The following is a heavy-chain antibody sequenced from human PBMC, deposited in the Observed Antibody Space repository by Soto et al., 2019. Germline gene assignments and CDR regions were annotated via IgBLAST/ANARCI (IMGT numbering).Heavy chain of an antibody. CDR1: GFTFTRYS. CDR3: ARGGYNWNYFDY. D-gene: IGHD1-20*01. CDR2: ISSTTNYI. Sequence: PVGSLRLSCAASGFTFTRYSMNWVRQAPGKGLEWVSSISSTTNYIYYGDSMKGRFTISRDNAKNSLYLEMNSLRAEDTAVYYCARGGYNWNYFDYWGQGTLVTVSS. J-gene: IGHJ4*02. V-gene: IGHV3-21*04.